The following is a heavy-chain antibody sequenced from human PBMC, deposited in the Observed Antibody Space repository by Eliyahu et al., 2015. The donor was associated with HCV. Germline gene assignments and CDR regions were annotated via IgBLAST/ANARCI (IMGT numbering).Heavy chain of an antibody. CDR1: GFTFSSSW. CDR2: INSDGGIT. V-gene: IGHV3-74*01. J-gene: IGHJ4*02. CDR3: ASEIRLGY. Sequence: EVQLVESGGGLVQPXGSLRLSCAASGFTFSSSWXHWVRQVPGKGLVXVSRINSDGGITSYADSVKGRFTISRDNAKNTLYLQMNSLRAEDSAVYYCASEIRLGYWGQGTLVTVSS.